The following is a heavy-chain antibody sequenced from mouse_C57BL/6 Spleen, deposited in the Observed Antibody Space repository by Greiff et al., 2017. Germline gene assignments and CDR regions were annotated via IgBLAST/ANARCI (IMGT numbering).Heavy chain of an antibody. Sequence: EVQLVESGGGLVKPGGSLKLSCAASGFTFSDYGMHWVRQAPEKGLEWVAYISSGSSTLYYADTVKGRFTISRDNAKNTLFLQMTSLRSEDTAMYYCARATVSHYYAMDYWGQGTSVTVSS. D-gene: IGHD1-1*01. V-gene: IGHV5-17*01. CDR3: ARATVSHYYAMDY. J-gene: IGHJ4*01. CDR1: GFTFSDYG. CDR2: ISSGSSTL.